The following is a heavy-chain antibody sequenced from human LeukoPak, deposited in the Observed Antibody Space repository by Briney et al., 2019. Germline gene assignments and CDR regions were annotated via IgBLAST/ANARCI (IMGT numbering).Heavy chain of an antibody. Sequence: SETRSLTCTVACDSINSFYWSWIRKPAGKVQEWVGRISTSGSTNYSPSLKSRVTMSVDTSKNQFSLKLSTVTAADTAVYYCARDVVAAVGSFDYWGQGTQVTVSS. CDR2: ISTSGST. J-gene: IGHJ4*02. V-gene: IGHV4-4*07. CDR1: CDSINSFY. D-gene: IGHD2-2*01. CDR3: ARDVVAAVGSFDY.